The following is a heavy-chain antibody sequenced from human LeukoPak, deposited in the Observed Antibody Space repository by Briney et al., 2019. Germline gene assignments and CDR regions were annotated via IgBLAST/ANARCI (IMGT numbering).Heavy chain of an antibody. J-gene: IGHJ5*02. CDR3: AKDPQQQLVGWFDP. Sequence: HAGGSLRLSCAASGFTFSSYAMSWVRQAPGKGLEWVSAISGSGGSTYYADSVKGRFTISRDNSKNTLYLQMNSLRAEDTAVYYCAKDPQQQLVGWFDPWGQGTLVTVSS. CDR1: GFTFSSYA. V-gene: IGHV3-23*01. CDR2: ISGSGGST. D-gene: IGHD6-13*01.